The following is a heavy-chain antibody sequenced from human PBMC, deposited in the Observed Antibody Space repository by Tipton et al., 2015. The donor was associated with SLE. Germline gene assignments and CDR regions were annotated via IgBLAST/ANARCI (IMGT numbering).Heavy chain of an antibody. Sequence: TPSLTCTVSGGSISSYYWSWIRQPPGKGLEWIGYIYYSGSTNYNPSLKSRVTISVDTSKNQFSLKLSSVTAADTAVYYCARSQQLSYMDVWGKGTTVTVSS. CDR1: GGSISSYY. D-gene: IGHD6-13*01. CDR3: ARSQQLSYMDV. CDR2: IYYSGST. J-gene: IGHJ6*03. V-gene: IGHV4-59*01.